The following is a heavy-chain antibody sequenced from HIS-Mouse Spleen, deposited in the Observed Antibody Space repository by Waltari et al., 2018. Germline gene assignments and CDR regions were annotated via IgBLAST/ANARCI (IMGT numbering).Heavy chain of an antibody. CDR3: AIGQYSSSWADY. D-gene: IGHD6-13*01. Sequence: QVQLVQSGAEVKKPGASVKVSCKASGYTFTSYDINWVRQATGQGLEWMGWMNPNNGNTGDAQKFQGRVTMTRNTSISTAYMELSSLRSEDTAVYYCAIGQYSSSWADYWGQGTLVTVSS. J-gene: IGHJ4*02. CDR2: MNPNNGNT. CDR1: GYTFTSYD. V-gene: IGHV1-8*01.